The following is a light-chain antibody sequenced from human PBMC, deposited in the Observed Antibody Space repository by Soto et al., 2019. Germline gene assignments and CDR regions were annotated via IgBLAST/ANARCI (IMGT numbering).Light chain of an antibody. Sequence: QPVLTQPPSVSGAPGQRVTISCTGSSANIGAAYNVDWYQQLPGTAPKLLIYGNNNRPSGVPARFSGSKSGTSASLAIAGLHAEDEGDYYCQSYDSRLSGYVFGTGTKLTVL. J-gene: IGLJ1*01. CDR1: SANIGAAYN. V-gene: IGLV1-40*01. CDR2: GNN. CDR3: QSYDSRLSGYV.